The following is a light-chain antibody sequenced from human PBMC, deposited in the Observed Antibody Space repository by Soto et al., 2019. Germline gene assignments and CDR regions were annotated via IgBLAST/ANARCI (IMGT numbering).Light chain of an antibody. Sequence: DIQLTQSPSFLSASVGDRVTITCRASQGISSYLAWYQQKSGKAPKLLIYAASTLQSGVPSRFNGGGSGTEFTLTISSLQPEDFATYYCQQLNNYPRTFGQGTKVEIK. CDR2: AAS. V-gene: IGKV1-9*01. J-gene: IGKJ1*01. CDR3: QQLNNYPRT. CDR1: QGISSY.